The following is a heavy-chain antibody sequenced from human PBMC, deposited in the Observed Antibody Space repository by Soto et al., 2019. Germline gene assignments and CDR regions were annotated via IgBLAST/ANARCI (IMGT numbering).Heavy chain of an antibody. J-gene: IGHJ4*02. D-gene: IGHD3-22*01. V-gene: IGHV4-39*01. CDR1: GGSISSSSSY. CDR2: VYYSGST. Sequence: PSETLSLTCTVSGGSISSSSSYWCWIRQPPGKGLEWIATVYYSGSTYYNPSLKSRVTISVDTSTNQFSLWLNSVTAADTAVYYCARHLDYYDSSSYFDFWGQGTLVTVSS. CDR3: ARHLDYYDSSSYFDF.